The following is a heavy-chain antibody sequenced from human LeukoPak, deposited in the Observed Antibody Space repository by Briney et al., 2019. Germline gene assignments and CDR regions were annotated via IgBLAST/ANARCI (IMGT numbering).Heavy chain of an antibody. J-gene: IGHJ4*02. CDR1: GFTVSNKY. CDR2: IYNGGST. CDR3: AKDRRAVAGPETFFDY. V-gene: IGHV3-53*01. Sequence: GGSLRLSCAASGFTVSNKYFNWVRQAPGKGLKCVTLIYNGGSTYYAESVKGQFTISRDNSKNTLYLQMNSLRAEDTAVYYCAKDRRAVAGPETFFDYWGQGTLVTVSS. D-gene: IGHD6-19*01.